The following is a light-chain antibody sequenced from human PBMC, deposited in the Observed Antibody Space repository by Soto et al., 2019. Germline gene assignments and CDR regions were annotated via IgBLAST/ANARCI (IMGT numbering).Light chain of an antibody. J-gene: IGKJ1*01. CDR2: GAS. V-gene: IGKV3-15*01. CDR3: QHYNSYSEA. CDR1: QSVSSTY. Sequence: EIGLTQSPGTLSLSPGERATLSCRASQSVSSTYLGWYQQKPGQAPRLLIYGASTRATGIPARFSGSGSGTEFTLTISSLQSDDFATYYCQHYNSYSEAFGQGTKVDI.